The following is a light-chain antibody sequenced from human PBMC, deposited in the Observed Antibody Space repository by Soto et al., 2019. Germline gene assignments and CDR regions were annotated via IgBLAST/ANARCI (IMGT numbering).Light chain of an antibody. Sequence: QSALTQPASLSGSPGQSITISCTGTSSDIGAYYYVSWFQQHPGKAPKLMIPEVNNRPSGVSNRFSGSKSGNTAYLTISGIQVEDEAEYFCVSFTTTSTHVFGKGTKVTVL. V-gene: IGLV2-14*01. J-gene: IGLJ1*01. CDR2: EVN. CDR1: SSDIGAYYY. CDR3: VSFTTTSTHV.